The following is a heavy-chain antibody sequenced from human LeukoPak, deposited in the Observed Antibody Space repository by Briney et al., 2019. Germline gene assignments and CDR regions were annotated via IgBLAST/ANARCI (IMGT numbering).Heavy chain of an antibody. Sequence: DWLGYIYYSGSTNYNPSLKSRVTISVDTSKNQFSLKLSSVTAADTAVYYCARSIDYAYDYWGQGTLVTVSS. J-gene: IGHJ4*02. D-gene: IGHD4-17*01. CDR2: IYYSGST. CDR3: ARSIDYAYDY. V-gene: IGHV4-59*01.